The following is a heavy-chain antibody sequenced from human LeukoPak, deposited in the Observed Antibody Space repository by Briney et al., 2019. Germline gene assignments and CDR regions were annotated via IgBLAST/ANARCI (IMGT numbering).Heavy chain of an antibody. Sequence: GASVKVSCKASGYTFTSYDINWVRQATGQGLEWMGWMNPNSGNTDYAQKFQGRVTMTRNTSISTAYMELSSLRSEDTAVYYCARGLRYYDSSGYYYRTLDYWGQGTLVTVSS. J-gene: IGHJ4*02. CDR3: ARGLRYYDSSGYYYRTLDY. D-gene: IGHD3-22*01. CDR2: MNPNSGNT. V-gene: IGHV1-8*01. CDR1: GYTFTSYD.